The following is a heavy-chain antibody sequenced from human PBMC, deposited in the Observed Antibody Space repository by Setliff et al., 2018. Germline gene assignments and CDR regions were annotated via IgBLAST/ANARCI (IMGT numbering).Heavy chain of an antibody. Sequence: ASVKVSCKASRYSFTDYYMHWVRQVPGRGLEWMGWINPKSGGTRYAQKFQGRVTMTRDTSISTAYMELSSLRSDDTAVYYCARDGISWLMWFDPWGQGTLVTVSS. CDR2: INPKSGGT. CDR1: RYSFTDYY. D-gene: IGHD3-16*01. J-gene: IGHJ5*02. V-gene: IGHV1-2*02. CDR3: ARDGISWLMWFDP.